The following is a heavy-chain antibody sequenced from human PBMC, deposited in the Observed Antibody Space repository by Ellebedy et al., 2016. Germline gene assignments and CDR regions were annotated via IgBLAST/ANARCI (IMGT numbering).Heavy chain of an antibody. CDR3: AREAVAGLPPEEDAFDI. Sequence: ASVKVSCKASGYTFTGYYMHWVRQAPGQGLEWMGWINPNSGGTNYAQKFQGWVTMTRDTSISTAYMELSRLRSDDTAVYYCAREAVAGLPPEEDAFDIWGQGTMVTVSS. D-gene: IGHD6-19*01. CDR2: INPNSGGT. J-gene: IGHJ3*02. CDR1: GYTFTGYY. V-gene: IGHV1-2*04.